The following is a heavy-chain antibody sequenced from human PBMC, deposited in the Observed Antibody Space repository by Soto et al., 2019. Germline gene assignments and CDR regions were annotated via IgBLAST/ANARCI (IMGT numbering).Heavy chain of an antibody. V-gene: IGHV3-30*03. CDR3: ATSASSDH. D-gene: IGHD1-26*01. CDR1: GFLFDTYG. J-gene: IGHJ4*02. CDR2: ISYDGSQK. Sequence: VQLVESGGGVVQPGRSLRLSCVASGFLFDTYGMHWVRQTPGKGLEWVAIISYDGSQKEYADSVKGRFAISRDNSENTLYLQMNNLGVEDTALYYCATSASSDHWGQGTQVTVSS.